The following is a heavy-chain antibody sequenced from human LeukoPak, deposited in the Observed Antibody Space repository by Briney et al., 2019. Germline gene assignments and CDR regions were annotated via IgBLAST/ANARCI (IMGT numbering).Heavy chain of an antibody. D-gene: IGHD1-26*01. Sequence: GRSLRLSCAASGFTFDDYAMHWVRQAPGKGLEWVSGISWNSGSIGYADSVKGRFTISRDNAKNSLYLQMNSLRAEDTALYYCAKDIRMGVGANSFDIWGQGTMVTVSS. CDR2: ISWNSGSI. V-gene: IGHV3-9*01. CDR1: GFTFDDYA. J-gene: IGHJ3*02. CDR3: AKDIRMGVGANSFDI.